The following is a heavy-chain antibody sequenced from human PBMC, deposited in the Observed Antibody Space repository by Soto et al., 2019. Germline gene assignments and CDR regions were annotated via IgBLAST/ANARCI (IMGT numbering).Heavy chain of an antibody. CDR1: GYTFSNYG. D-gene: IGHD2-15*01. V-gene: IGHV1-18*01. CDR3: ARCYCSIGSCYTCWHFDL. J-gene: IGHJ2*01. Sequence: QVQLVQSGPEVKKPGASVKVSCQASGYTFSNYGITWVRQAPGQGLEWMGSIGPYNGNTDYAQNFQGRVTMTRDTSTNTAYMELRSLRCDDTALYYCARCYCSIGSCYTCWHFDLWGRGALLTVSS. CDR2: IGPYNGNT.